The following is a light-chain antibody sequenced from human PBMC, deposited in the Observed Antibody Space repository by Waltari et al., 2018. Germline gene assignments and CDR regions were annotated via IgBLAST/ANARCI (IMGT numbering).Light chain of an antibody. CDR3: QTGGHGTWV. Sequence: QLVLTQSPSASASLGASVKLTCTLSSGHSSNIIAWHQQQPEKGPRYLMQVNSDGSHSKGDGIPCRFSGSSAGAKRYLTISSLQSEDEADYYCQTGGHGTWVFGGGTKLTVL. CDR2: VNSDGSH. CDR1: SGHSSNI. V-gene: IGLV4-69*01. J-gene: IGLJ3*02.